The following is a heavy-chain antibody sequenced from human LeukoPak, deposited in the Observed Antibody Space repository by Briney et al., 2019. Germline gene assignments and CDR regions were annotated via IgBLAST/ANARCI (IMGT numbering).Heavy chain of an antibody. Sequence: QPGGSLRLSCAGSGFIFYSYAMHWVRQAPGRGLEYVAAITSSGSSTFYADSVKGRFTISRDNSNNTLYLQMGSLRPEDMAVYYCTRSPGYDYVWGSYRANYWGQGTLVTVSS. D-gene: IGHD3-16*02. V-gene: IGHV3-64*02. CDR1: GFIFYSYA. CDR3: TRSPGYDYVWGSYRANY. CDR2: ITSSGSST. J-gene: IGHJ4*02.